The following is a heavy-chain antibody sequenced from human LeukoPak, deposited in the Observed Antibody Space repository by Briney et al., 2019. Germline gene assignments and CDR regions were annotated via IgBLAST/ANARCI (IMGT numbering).Heavy chain of an antibody. V-gene: IGHV1-8*01. CDR3: ARPNSGWYILDGDSFDI. Sequence: GASVKVSCKASGYTFSSYDINWVRQATGQGLEWMGWMNPNSGNTGYAQKFQGRVTMTTNASINTAYMELSSLTSEDTAVYYCARPNSGWYILDGDSFDIWGQGTLVTVSS. CDR2: MNPNSGNT. J-gene: IGHJ3*02. CDR1: GYTFSSYD. D-gene: IGHD6-19*01.